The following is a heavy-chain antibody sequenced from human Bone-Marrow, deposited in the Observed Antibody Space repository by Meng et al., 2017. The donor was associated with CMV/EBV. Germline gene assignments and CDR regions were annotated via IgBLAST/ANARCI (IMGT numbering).Heavy chain of an antibody. J-gene: IGHJ6*01. CDR3: ARGGVRFLEWLPLMDV. V-gene: IGHV3-30*02. CDR2: IRYDGGNK. Sequence: GESLKIPCAASGFTFSSYGMSWVRQAPGKGLDWVAFIRYDGGNKYYADAVKGRFTISRDNPKNTLYLQMNSLRAEDTAVYYCARGGVRFLEWLPLMDVWGQGTTVTVSS. CDR1: GFTFSSYG. D-gene: IGHD3-3*01.